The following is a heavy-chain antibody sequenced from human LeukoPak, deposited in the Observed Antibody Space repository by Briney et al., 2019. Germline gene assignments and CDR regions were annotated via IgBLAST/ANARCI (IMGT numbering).Heavy chain of an antibody. D-gene: IGHD3-22*01. CDR3: ARTIYYYESTSYFSDAFDV. Sequence: GGSLRLSCAATGFTLSGHSMNWVRQAPGKGLDWVSSISPTSAYIYYQDSVKGRFTISRDDAKNSLYLEMDSLRAEDTAAYYCARTIYYYESTSYFSDAFDVWGQGTMVTVSS. V-gene: IGHV3-21*01. CDR2: ISPTSAYI. J-gene: IGHJ3*01. CDR1: GFTLSGHS.